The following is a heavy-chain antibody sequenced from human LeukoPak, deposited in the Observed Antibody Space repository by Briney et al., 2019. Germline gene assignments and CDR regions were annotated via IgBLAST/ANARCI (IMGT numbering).Heavy chain of an antibody. Sequence: PSETLSLTCAVYGGSFSGYYWSWIRQPPGKGLEWIGEINHSGSTYYNPSLKSRVTISVDRSKNQFSLKLSSVTAADTAVYYCARAYGGNYFDYWGQGTLVTVSS. CDR1: GGSFSGYY. CDR3: ARAYGGNYFDY. CDR2: INHSGST. J-gene: IGHJ4*02. D-gene: IGHD4-23*01. V-gene: IGHV4-34*01.